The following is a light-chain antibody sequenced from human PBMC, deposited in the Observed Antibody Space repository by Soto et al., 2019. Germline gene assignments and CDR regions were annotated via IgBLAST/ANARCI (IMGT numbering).Light chain of an antibody. V-gene: IGKV3-15*01. CDR1: QGLGTN. CDR3: QQYNHWPLS. J-gene: IGKJ4*01. CDR2: AAS. Sequence: TVMTQSPATLSVAPGERATLSGRASQGLGTNLAWYQQRPGQAPRLLIYAASTRATGVPARFSGSGSETEFTLTITPLQSEAFAVYYCQQYNHWPLSFGVGTKVDIK.